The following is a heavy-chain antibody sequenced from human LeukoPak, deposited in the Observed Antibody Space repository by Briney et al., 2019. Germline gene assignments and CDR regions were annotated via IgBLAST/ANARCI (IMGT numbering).Heavy chain of an antibody. CDR1: GFTFSDYY. Sequence: GGSLRLSCAASGFTFSDYYMTWIRQTPGKGLEWVSYISDTARTKSYADSVKGRFTISRDNGKNSLYLQMNSLRVEDTAVYYCAGVNYWNYPFWGQGTLVTVSS. CDR3: AGVNYWNYPF. CDR2: ISDTARTK. J-gene: IGHJ4*02. V-gene: IGHV3-11*04. D-gene: IGHD1-7*01.